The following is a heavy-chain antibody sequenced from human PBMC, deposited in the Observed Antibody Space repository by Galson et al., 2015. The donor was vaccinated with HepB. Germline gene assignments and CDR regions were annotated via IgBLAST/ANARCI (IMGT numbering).Heavy chain of an antibody. V-gene: IGHV1-18*01. J-gene: IGHJ6*02. Sequence: SVKVSCKASGYTFTSYGISWVRQAPGQGLEWMGWISAYYGNTNYAQKLQGRVTMTTDTSTSTAYMELRSLRSDDTAVYYCARDRLAGYSSSWYSLVYYYYYYGMDVWGQGTTVTVSS. CDR3: ARDRLAGYSSSWYSLVYYYYYYGMDV. CDR2: ISAYYGNT. D-gene: IGHD6-13*01. CDR1: GYTFTSYG.